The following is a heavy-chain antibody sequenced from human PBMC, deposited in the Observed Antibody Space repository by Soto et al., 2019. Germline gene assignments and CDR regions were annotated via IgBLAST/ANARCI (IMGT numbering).Heavy chain of an antibody. Sequence: SLRVSCAASGFTFSRYAMNWVRQDPGKGLEWVSAIGGSSTIYYADSVKGRFTISRDNAKNSLYLQMNSLRDEDTAVYYCASELAALTWFDPWGQGTLVSLSS. J-gene: IGHJ5*02. D-gene: IGHD1-1*01. CDR2: IGGSSTI. CDR3: ASELAALTWFDP. V-gene: IGHV3-48*02. CDR1: GFTFSRYA.